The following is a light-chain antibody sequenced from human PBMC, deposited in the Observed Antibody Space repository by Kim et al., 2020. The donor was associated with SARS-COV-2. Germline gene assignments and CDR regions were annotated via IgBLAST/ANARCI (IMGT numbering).Light chain of an antibody. CDR2: GVT. J-gene: IGLJ3*02. Sequence: GLSITITFTGSSGDVGAGHYVSWYRHHPGKAPKLMIYGVTLRPSGVSNRFSGSKSGNTASLTNSGRQAEDEADYYCSTYTDSVMFGGGTQLTVL. CDR1: SGDVGAGHY. V-gene: IGLV2-14*03. CDR3: STYTDSVM.